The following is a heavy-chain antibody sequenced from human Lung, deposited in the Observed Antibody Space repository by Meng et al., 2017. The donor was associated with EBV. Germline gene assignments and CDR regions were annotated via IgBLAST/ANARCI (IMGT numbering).Heavy chain of an antibody. CDR3: GGVALWFGELEY. J-gene: IGHJ4*02. Sequence: VQLQVSVPGLVRPSGTLSLTCTVSGGSISSGNCWSWVRQPPGKGLEWIGEIFHSGSTTNNPPLMRRVIITADKSKNQFSLMLSTGIAADAAVYYCGGVALWFGELEYWGQGTLVTVFS. CDR2: IFHSGST. D-gene: IGHD3-10*01. CDR1: GGSISSGNC. V-gene: IGHV4-4*02.